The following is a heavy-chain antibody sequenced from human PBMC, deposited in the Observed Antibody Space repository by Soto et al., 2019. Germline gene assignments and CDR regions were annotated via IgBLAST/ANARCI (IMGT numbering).Heavy chain of an antibody. V-gene: IGHV3-30-3*01. J-gene: IGHJ6*02. D-gene: IGHD3-10*01. CDR1: GFAFHTYA. CDR2: ISYHGTNK. Sequence: QVQLVESGGGVVQPGRSLRLSCAASGFAFHTYAMHWVRQAPGKGLEWVTLISYHGTNKYYADSVKGRCTISRDNSKNTLYLQLNSLRPADTAVYYCARGSTLSTLYYYHGMDVWGQGTPVTVSS. CDR3: ARGSTLSTLYYYHGMDV.